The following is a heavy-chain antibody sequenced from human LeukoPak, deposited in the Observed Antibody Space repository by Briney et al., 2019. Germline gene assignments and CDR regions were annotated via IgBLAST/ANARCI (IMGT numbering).Heavy chain of an antibody. V-gene: IGHV3-20*04. CDR1: GFTFDDYG. D-gene: IGHD6-19*01. CDR2: ITWNGGRT. Sequence: GGSLRLSCAASGFTFDDYGMSWVRQAPGKGLEWGSGITWNGGRTVYADSVKGRFTISRDNAKNSLYLQMNSLRAEDTAFYYCARDPGDILVAGTFDYWGQGTLVTVSS. CDR3: ARDPGDILVAGTFDY. J-gene: IGHJ4*02.